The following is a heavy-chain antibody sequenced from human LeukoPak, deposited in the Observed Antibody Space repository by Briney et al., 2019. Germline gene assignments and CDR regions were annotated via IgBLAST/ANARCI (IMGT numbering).Heavy chain of an antibody. D-gene: IGHD4-11*01. CDR2: ISWNSGNI. J-gene: IGHJ4*02. Sequence: GGSLRLSCAASGFTFDDYGMHWVRQAPGKGLEWVSGISWNSGNIGYADSVKGRFTISRDNAKSSLYLQMNSLRVEDTALYYCAKDRDYNYYFDHWGQGTLVTVSS. V-gene: IGHV3-9*01. CDR1: GFTFDDYG. CDR3: AKDRDYNYYFDH.